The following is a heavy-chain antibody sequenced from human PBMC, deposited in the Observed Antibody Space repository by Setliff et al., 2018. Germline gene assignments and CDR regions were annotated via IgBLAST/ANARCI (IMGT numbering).Heavy chain of an antibody. Sequence: ASVTVSCKTSGYSVTRYYMHLVRQAPGQGHEWMGIINTGGGSASYAQKFQGRVTITSDTSTTTTYMELRILRSDDTAVYYCARDADNYDTSENTIFDYWGQGTLVTVSS. J-gene: IGHJ4*02. CDR2: INTGGGSA. D-gene: IGHD3-22*01. V-gene: IGHV1-46*01. CDR3: ARDADNYDTSENTIFDY. CDR1: GYSVTRYY.